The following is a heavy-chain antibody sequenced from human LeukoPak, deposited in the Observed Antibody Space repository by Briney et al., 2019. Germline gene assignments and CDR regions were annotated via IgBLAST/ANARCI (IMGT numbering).Heavy chain of an antibody. CDR1: GFTFSTYA. CDR2: IRGNGHTP. J-gene: IGHJ1*01. Sequence: GGSLRLSCAASGFTFSTYAMSGARQAPGRGREGVSTIRGNGHTPHYADSVKGRFNISRDNSKNTLYLQMNSLRAEDTAVYYCAKDMDDSSGFYSYYHWGQGTLVTVSS. CDR3: AKDMDDSSGFYSYYH. V-gene: IGHV3-23*01. D-gene: IGHD3-22*01.